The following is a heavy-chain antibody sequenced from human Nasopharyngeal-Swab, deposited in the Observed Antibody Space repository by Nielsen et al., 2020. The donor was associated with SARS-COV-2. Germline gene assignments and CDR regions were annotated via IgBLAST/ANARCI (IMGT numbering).Heavy chain of an antibody. Sequence: GESLKISCTASGFTFGDYAMSWVRQAPGKGLEWVGFIRSKAYGGTIEYAASVKGRFTISRDDSKSIAYLQMNSLKTEDTAVYYCTRGYDTFDYWGQGTLVTVSS. CDR3: TRGYDTFDY. J-gene: IGHJ4*02. D-gene: IGHD3-22*01. V-gene: IGHV3-49*04. CDR1: GFTFGDYA. CDR2: IRSKAYGGTI.